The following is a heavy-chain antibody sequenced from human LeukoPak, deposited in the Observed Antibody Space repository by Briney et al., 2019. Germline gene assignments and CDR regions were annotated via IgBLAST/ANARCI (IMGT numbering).Heavy chain of an antibody. CDR3: ARDSIRDGYNSDYFDY. CDR1: GFTFSNYD. CDR2: IWFDGSNK. V-gene: IGHV3-33*01. Sequence: PGRSLRLSCAASGFTFSNYDMHWVRQAPGKGLEWVAVIWFDGSNKFYADSVKGRFTISRDNSKNTLYLQMNSLRAEDTAVYYCARDSIRDGYNSDYFDYWGQGTLVTVSS. J-gene: IGHJ4*02. D-gene: IGHD5-24*01.